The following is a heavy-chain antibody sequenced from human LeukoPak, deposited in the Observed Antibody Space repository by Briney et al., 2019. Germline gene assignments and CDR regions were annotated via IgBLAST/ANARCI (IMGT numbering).Heavy chain of an antibody. CDR3: AKDKYCSSTSCYGNWFDP. Sequence: GGSLRLSCAASGFTFSSYAMSWVRQAPGKGLEWVSAISGSGGSTYYADSVKGRFTISRDNSKNTLYLQMNSLRAEDTAVYYCAKDKYCSSTSCYGNWFDPCGQGTLVTVSS. J-gene: IGHJ5*02. CDR1: GFTFSSYA. D-gene: IGHD2-2*01. V-gene: IGHV3-23*01. CDR2: ISGSGGST.